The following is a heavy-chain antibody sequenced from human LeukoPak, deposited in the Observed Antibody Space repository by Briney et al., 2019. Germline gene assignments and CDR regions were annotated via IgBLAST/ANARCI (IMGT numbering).Heavy chain of an antibody. Sequence: SETLSLTCTVSGGSISSYYWSWIRQPPGKGLEWIGYIYYSGSTNYNPSLKSRVTITVDTSKNQFSLKLSSVTAADTAVYYCARAGVGGIAAAGKDFDYWGQGTLVTVSS. D-gene: IGHD6-13*01. J-gene: IGHJ4*02. CDR1: GGSISSYY. CDR2: IYYSGST. CDR3: ARAGVGGIAAAGKDFDY. V-gene: IGHV4-59*01.